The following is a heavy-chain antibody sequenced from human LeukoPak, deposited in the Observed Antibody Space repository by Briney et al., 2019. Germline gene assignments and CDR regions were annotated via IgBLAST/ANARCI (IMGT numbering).Heavy chain of an antibody. D-gene: IGHD6-13*01. J-gene: IGHJ5*01. CDR3: ARDWGSSWYDF. V-gene: IGHV3-48*04. Sequence: LAGGSLRLSCAASGFTFSSYNMNWVRQAPGKGLEWISHISGSSIIIDYADSVKGRFTISRDNAKNSLYLQMNSLRAEDTAVYYCARDWGSSWYDFWGQGTRVTVSS. CDR2: ISGSSIII. CDR1: GFTFSSYN.